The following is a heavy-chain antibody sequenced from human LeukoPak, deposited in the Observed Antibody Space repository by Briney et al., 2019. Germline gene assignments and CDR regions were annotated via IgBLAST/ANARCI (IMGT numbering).Heavy chain of an antibody. Sequence: SQTLSLTCTVSGGSISSGNYYWSWIRQPAGKGLEWIGRIYTRGSTKYTPSLKSRVTISVDTSKNQFSLKLSSVTAADTAVYYCASMTGYYYDSSGYWGNWFDPWGQGTLVTVSS. D-gene: IGHD3-22*01. CDR2: IYTRGST. CDR3: ASMTGYYYDSSGYWGNWFDP. J-gene: IGHJ5*02. CDR1: GGSISSGNYY. V-gene: IGHV4-61*02.